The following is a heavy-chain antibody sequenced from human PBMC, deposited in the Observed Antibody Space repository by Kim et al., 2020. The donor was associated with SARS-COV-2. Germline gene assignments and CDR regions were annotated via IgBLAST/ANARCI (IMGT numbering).Heavy chain of an antibody. CDR2: DGGTT. Sequence: DGGTTDYATPVKGRFTISRDDSKNTLYLQMSSLKTEDTAVYYCTTMSGYDYWGQGTLVTVSS. J-gene: IGHJ4*02. CDR3: TTMSGYDY. V-gene: IGHV3-15*01. D-gene: IGHD5-12*01.